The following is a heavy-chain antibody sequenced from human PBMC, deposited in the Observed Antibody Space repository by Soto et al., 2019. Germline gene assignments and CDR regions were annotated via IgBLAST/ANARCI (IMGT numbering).Heavy chain of an antibody. V-gene: IGHV3-30*18. Sequence: QVQLVESGGGVVQPGRSLRLSCAASGFTFSSYGMHWVRQAPGKGREWVAVISYDGSNKYYADSVKGRFTISRDNSKNTLYLQMNSLRAEDTAVYYCAKEIDSGYYYYYGMDVWGQGTTVTVSS. CDR3: AKEIDSGYYYYYGMDV. J-gene: IGHJ6*02. CDR2: ISYDGSNK. D-gene: IGHD3-10*01. CDR1: GFTFSSYG.